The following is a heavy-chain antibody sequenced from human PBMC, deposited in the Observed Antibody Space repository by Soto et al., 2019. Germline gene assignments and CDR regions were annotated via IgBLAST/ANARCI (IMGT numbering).Heavy chain of an antibody. CDR1: GFTLNSFF. J-gene: IGHJ5*02. Sequence: EVPLVESGGGSVQPGGSLRLSCAASGFTLNSFFMHWVRQAPGKGLMWVSRISNDGSSTTYADSVKGRFTISRDNARNTLYLQMNSLRVDDTAVYFCVRDQDSRGYSVFNLWGQGAQVTVSS. V-gene: IGHV3-74*01. CDR2: ISNDGSST. D-gene: IGHD3-22*01. CDR3: VRDQDSRGYSVFNL.